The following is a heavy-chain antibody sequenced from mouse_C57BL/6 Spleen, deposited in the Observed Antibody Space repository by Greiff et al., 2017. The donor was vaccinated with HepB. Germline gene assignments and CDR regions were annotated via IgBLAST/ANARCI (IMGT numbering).Heavy chain of an antibody. CDR2: INYDGSST. CDR1: GFTFSDYY. V-gene: IGHV5-16*01. CDR3: ARVTLYFDY. J-gene: IGHJ2*01. Sequence: EVMLVESEGGLVQPGSSMKLSCTASGFTFSDYYMAWVRQFPEKGLEWVANINYDGSSTYYLDSLKSRFIISRDNAKNILYLQMSSLKSEDTATYYCARVTLYFDYWGQGTTLTVSS.